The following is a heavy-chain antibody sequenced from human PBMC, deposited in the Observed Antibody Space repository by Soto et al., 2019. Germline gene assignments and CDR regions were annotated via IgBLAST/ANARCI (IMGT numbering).Heavy chain of an antibody. D-gene: IGHD2-21*02. J-gene: IGHJ4*02. Sequence: EVQLLESGGGLVQPGGSLRLSCAASGFTFSSYAMSWVRQAPGKGLEWVSAISGSGGSTYYADSVKGRFTISRDNSKNTLYLQMNSLRAEDTAVYYCAKDAGSYCGGDCELAYWGQGTLVTVSS. CDR3: AKDAGSYCGGDCELAY. CDR1: GFTFSSYA. CDR2: ISGSGGST. V-gene: IGHV3-23*01.